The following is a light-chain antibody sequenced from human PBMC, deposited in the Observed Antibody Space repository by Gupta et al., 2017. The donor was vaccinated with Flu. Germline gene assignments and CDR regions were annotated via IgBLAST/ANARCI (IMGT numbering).Light chain of an antibody. J-gene: IGLJ3*02. V-gene: IGLV2-14*01. CDR2: EVI. CDR1: SSDVGGYNY. Sequence: QSALTQPASVSGSPGQSIIISCPGTSSDVGGYNYVSWYQHHPGKAPKLMIYEVINRPSGVSNRFSGSKSGNTASLTISGLQAEDEADYYCSSYTSSNSLEFGGGTKLTVL. CDR3: SSYTSSNSLE.